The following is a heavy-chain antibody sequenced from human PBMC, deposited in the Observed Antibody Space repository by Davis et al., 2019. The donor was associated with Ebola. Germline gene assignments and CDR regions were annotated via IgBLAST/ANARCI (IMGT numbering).Heavy chain of an antibody. D-gene: IGHD5-24*01. V-gene: IGHV4-34*01. CDR3: ARRPRRDGYNYNY. Sequence: MPGGSLRLSCAASGFTFSSYSMNWVRQPPGKGLEWIGEINHSGSTNYNPSLKSRVTISVDTSKNQFSLKLSSVTAADTAVYYCARRPRRDGYNYNYWGQGTLVTVSS. J-gene: IGHJ4*02. CDR2: INHSGST. CDR1: GFTFSSYS.